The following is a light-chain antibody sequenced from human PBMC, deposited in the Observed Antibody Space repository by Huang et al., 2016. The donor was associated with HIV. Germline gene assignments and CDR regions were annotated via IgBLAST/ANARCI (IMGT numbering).Light chain of an antibody. V-gene: IGKV1-33*01. CDR1: QDINNY. Sequence: DIQMTQSPSSLSASVGDRVTITCQESQDINNYLNWYQQKPGKAPKLLNYDASNLETGVPSRFSGRRSGTHFTFTINNLQPEDIATYYCQQYDNLHTFGQGTKLEIK. CDR3: QQYDNLHT. CDR2: DAS. J-gene: IGKJ2*01.